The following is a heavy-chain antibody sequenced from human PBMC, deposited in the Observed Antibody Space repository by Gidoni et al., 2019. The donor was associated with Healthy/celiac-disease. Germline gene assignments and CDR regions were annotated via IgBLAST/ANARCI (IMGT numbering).Heavy chain of an antibody. CDR2: ISSSSSYI. CDR1: GFTFSSYS. D-gene: IGHD5-12*01. Sequence: EVQLVESGGGLVKPGGSLRLSCAASGFTFSSYSMNWVRQAPGKGLEWVSSISSSSSYIYYADSVKGRFTISRDNAKNSLYLQMNSLRAEDTAVYYCARDVLGDGYPLSFWPWGQGTLVTVSS. CDR3: ARDVLGDGYPLSFWP. V-gene: IGHV3-21*01. J-gene: IGHJ5*02.